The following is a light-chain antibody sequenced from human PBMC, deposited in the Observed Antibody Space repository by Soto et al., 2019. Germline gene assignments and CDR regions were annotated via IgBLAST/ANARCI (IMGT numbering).Light chain of an antibody. Sequence: QSALTQPPSVSGAPGQRVTISCTGSSSNFGAGYDVHWYQQLPGTAPKLLIYGNSNRPSGFPDRFSGSKSGTSASLAITGLQAEDEADYYCQSYDSSLSAVFGTGTKVTVL. V-gene: IGLV1-40*01. CDR3: QSYDSSLSAV. J-gene: IGLJ1*01. CDR1: SSNFGAGYD. CDR2: GNS.